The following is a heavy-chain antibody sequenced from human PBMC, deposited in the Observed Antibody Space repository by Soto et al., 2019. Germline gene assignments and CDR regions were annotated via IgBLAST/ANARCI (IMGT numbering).Heavy chain of an antibody. CDR3: VSDETQLERRPSYGKDV. Sequence: QMQLEESGGGVVQPGRSLRLSCVASGFTFSHYGMHWVRQAPGKGLEWVAVIWHHGGNKYHADSVKGRFTISRDNARNTLYLQMDSLRGEDTGVYYCVSDETQLERRPSYGKDVWGRGTTVIVSS. V-gene: IGHV3-33*01. J-gene: IGHJ6*02. CDR1: GFTFSHYG. D-gene: IGHD1-1*01. CDR2: IWHHGGNK.